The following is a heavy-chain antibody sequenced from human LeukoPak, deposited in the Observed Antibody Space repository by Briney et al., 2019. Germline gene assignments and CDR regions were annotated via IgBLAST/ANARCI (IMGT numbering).Heavy chain of an antibody. CDR3: ASPGDNYAILGLDY. CDR2: ISSDGTTT. V-gene: IGHV3-74*01. Sequence: GPLRLSCAASGFTLSKYWMHWVRQAPGKGLAWVSRISSDGTTTAYADSVKGRFTISRDSAKNMLYLQMNSLRVEDTAMYYWASPGDNYAILGLDYWGQGTLVTVSS. D-gene: IGHD3-9*01. CDR1: GFTLSKYW. J-gene: IGHJ4*02.